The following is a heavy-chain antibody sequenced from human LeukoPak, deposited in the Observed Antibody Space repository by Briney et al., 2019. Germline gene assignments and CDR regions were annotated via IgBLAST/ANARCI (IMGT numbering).Heavy chain of an antibody. Sequence: GGSLRLSCAASGFTFSSYWMHWVRQGQGKGLEWVSRIKSDGSSTRYADSVKGRFTVSRDNAKNTLYLQMNSLRAEDTAVYFCASGPTGFAWGQGTLVTVSS. CDR3: ASGPTGFA. CDR2: IKSDGSST. V-gene: IGHV3-74*01. CDR1: GFTFSSYW. J-gene: IGHJ5*02. D-gene: IGHD1-14*01.